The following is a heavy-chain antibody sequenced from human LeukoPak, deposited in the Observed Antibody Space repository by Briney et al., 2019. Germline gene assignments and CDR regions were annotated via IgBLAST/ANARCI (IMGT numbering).Heavy chain of an antibody. CDR3: ARGPGSSGGAYVGDY. Sequence: PGGSLGLSCAASGFTFSNHWMHWVRQVPGKGLVWVSLSDGGGSSTSYADSVKGRFSIFRDNAKSTLYLQMNSLRVEDTAVYYCARGPGSSGGAYVGDYWGHGTLVTVSS. V-gene: IGHV3-74*01. CDR2: SDGGGSST. CDR1: GFTFSNHW. J-gene: IGHJ4*01. D-gene: IGHD3-22*01.